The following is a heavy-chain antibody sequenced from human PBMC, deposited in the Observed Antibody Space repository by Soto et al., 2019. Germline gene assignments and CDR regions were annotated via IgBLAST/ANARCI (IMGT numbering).Heavy chain of an antibody. J-gene: IGHJ6*03. CDR3: ARNWGFLEWLSPTYYYYMDV. D-gene: IGHD3-3*01. CDR1: GGSFSGYY. V-gene: IGHV4-34*01. Sequence: PSETLSLTCAVYGGSFSGYYWSWIRQPPGKGLEWIGEINYSGSTNYNPSLKSRVTISVDTSKNQFSLKLSSVTAADTAVYFCARNWGFLEWLSPTYYYYMDVWGKGTTVTVSS. CDR2: INYSGST.